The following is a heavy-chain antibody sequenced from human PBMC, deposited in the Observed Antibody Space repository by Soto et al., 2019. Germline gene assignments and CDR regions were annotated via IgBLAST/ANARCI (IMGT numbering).Heavy chain of an antibody. D-gene: IGHD3-9*01. Sequence: QVQLVQSGAEVKKPGASVKVSCKASGYTFTSYGISWVRQAPGQGLEWMGWISAYNGNTNYAQKLQGRVTMTTDTSTSTAYMELRSLRYDDTAVYYCARDRGGDYDILTGYYLLRDYWGQGTLVTVSS. V-gene: IGHV1-18*01. CDR1: GYTFTSYG. CDR3: ARDRGGDYDILTGYYLLRDY. J-gene: IGHJ4*02. CDR2: ISAYNGNT.